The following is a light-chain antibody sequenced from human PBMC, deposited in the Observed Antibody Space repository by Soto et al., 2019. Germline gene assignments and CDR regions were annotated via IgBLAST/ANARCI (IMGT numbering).Light chain of an antibody. V-gene: IGKV3-20*01. CDR2: DSS. Sequence: EIVLTQSPGTLSLSPGARATLSCRASESINSSYIAWYQQKPGPAPRLLIYDSSQRATGIPDMFSGSGSGTDFTLSISRLAPEDFAVYCSQQITESPLTFGQGTKVEVK. CDR1: ESINSSY. CDR3: QQITESPLT. J-gene: IGKJ1*01.